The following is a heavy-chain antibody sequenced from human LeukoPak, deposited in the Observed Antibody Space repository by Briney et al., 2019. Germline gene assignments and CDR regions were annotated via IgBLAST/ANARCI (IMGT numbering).Heavy chain of an antibody. CDR1: GFTFTNNA. V-gene: IGHV3-23*01. CDR3: SGHGSNSY. D-gene: IGHD6-13*01. J-gene: IGHJ4*02. Sequence: QAGGSLRLSCAASGFTFTNNALSWFRQAPGKGLEWVSDIRGGGDTYYAESVKGRFTISRDNSKNTLYLQMNSLRAEDTALYYASGHGSNSYWGQGTPVTVSS. CDR2: IRGGGDT.